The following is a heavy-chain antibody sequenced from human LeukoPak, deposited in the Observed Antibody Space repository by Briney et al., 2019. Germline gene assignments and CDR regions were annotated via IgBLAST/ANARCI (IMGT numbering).Heavy chain of an antibody. CDR2: IDWDDDK. CDR1: GFSLSTSGMR. J-gene: IGHJ4*02. V-gene: IGHV2-70*04. CDR3: AGAEAGSGYDN. Sequence: SGPALVKPTQTLTLTCTFSGFSLSTSGMRVSWIRQPPGKALEWLARIDWDDDKFYSTSLKTRLTISKDTSKNQVVLTMTNMDPVDTATYYCAGAEAGSGYDNWGQGTLVTVSS. D-gene: IGHD3-10*01.